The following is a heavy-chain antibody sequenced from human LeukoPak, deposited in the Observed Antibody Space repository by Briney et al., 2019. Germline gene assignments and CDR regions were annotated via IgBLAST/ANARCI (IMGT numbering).Heavy chain of an antibody. CDR1: GFTFSSYS. CDR3: ARVFAPEWYFDY. Sequence: GGSLRLSCAASGFTFSSYSMNWVRQAPGKGLEWVSSISSSSSYIYYADSVKGRFTISRDNSKNTLYLQMNSLRAEDTAVYYCARVFAPEWYFDYWGQGTLVTVSS. J-gene: IGHJ4*02. D-gene: IGHD3-3*01. V-gene: IGHV3-21*01. CDR2: ISSSSSYI.